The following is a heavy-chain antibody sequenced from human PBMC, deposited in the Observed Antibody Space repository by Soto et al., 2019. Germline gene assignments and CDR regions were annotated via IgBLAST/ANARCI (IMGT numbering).Heavy chain of an antibody. Sequence: EVQLLESGGGLVQPGGSLRLSCAASGFTFSSYAMSWVRQAPGKGLEWVSAISGSGGSTYYADSVKGRFTISRDNSKNTLYLQMNSLRAEDTAVYYCARDSGYGRDFDYWGQGTLVTVSS. CDR2: ISGSGGST. D-gene: IGHD5-12*01. CDR3: ARDSGYGRDFDY. CDR1: GFTFSSYA. J-gene: IGHJ4*02. V-gene: IGHV3-23*01.